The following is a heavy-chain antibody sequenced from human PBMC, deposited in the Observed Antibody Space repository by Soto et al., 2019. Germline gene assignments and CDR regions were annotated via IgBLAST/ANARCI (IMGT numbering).Heavy chain of an antibody. CDR3: ARQDYQYDTNYFGY. J-gene: IGHJ4*02. D-gene: IGHD2-8*01. V-gene: IGHV5-51*01. CDR1: GYRFTTYW. Sequence: GESLKISCKGSGYRFTTYWIGWVRQMPGKGLEWMGLIYPGDSNTRFSPSFQGQVTISVDMSISTAYLQWSSLRVSDTAMYYCARQDYQYDTNYFGYWGQGTLVTVSS. CDR2: IYPGDSNT.